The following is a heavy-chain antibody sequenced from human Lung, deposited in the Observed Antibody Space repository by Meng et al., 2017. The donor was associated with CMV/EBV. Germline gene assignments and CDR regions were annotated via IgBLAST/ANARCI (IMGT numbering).Heavy chain of an antibody. J-gene: IGHJ4*02. Sequence: ESLKISCAASGFTFTNYWMTWVRQAPGKGLEWVGNLNEAGSVKHYVDSVKGRFTMSRDNAKNSVYLQMNGLRADDPAVYFCAREYWGPDYWGQGTLVTVSS. CDR3: AREYWGPDY. D-gene: IGHD7-27*01. CDR1: GFTFTNYW. CDR2: LNEAGSVK. V-gene: IGHV3-7*01.